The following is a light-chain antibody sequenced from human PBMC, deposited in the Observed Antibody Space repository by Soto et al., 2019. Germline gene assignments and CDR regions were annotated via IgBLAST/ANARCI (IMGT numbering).Light chain of an antibody. CDR2: EVS. CDR1: SSDVGAYHY. J-gene: IGLJ1*01. V-gene: IGLV2-8*01. CDR3: SSYAGSNNYV. Sequence: QPVLTQPPSASGSPGQSVTISCTGTSSDVGAYHYVSWYQQHPGKAPKLMIYEVSQRPSGVPDRFSGSKSGNTASLTVSGLQAEDEADYYCSSYAGSNNYVFGTGTKLTVL.